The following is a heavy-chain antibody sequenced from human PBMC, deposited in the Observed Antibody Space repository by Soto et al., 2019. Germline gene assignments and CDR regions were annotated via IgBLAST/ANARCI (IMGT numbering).Heavy chain of an antibody. CDR3: AKDFQGYCTNGVCYKENWFDP. CDR2: ISYDGSNK. J-gene: IGHJ5*02. V-gene: IGHV3-30*18. CDR1: GFTFSSYG. Sequence: PGGSLRLSCAASGFTFSSYGMHWVRQAPGKGLEWVAVISYDGSNKYYADSVKGRFTISRDNSKNTLYLQMNSLRAEDTAVYYCAKDFQGYCTNGVCYKENWFDPWGQGTLVTVSS. D-gene: IGHD2-8*01.